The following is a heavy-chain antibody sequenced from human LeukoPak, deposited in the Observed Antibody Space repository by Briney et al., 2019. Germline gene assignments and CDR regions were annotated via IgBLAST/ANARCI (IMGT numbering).Heavy chain of an antibody. CDR3: ARARRGYENYYYYMDV. D-gene: IGHD5-12*01. J-gene: IGHJ6*03. CDR2: IIPIFGTA. CDR1: GGTFSSYA. Sequence: GASVKVSCKASGGTFSSYAVSWVRQAPGQGLEWMGGIIPIFGTANYAQKFQGRVTITADKSTSTAYMELSSLRSEDTAVYYCARARRGYENYYYYMDVWGKGTTVTVSS. V-gene: IGHV1-69*06.